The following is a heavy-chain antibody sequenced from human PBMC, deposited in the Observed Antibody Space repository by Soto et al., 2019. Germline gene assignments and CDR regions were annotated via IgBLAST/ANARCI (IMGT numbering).Heavy chain of an antibody. Sequence: GGSLRLSCAASGFTFSSYAMNWVRQAPGKGLEWVSAISNSGGSTYYADSGKGRFTISRDNSKNTLYLQMNSLRAEDTAVYYCAKIMSNYGSDYYYGMDVWGQGNTVTVSS. CDR3: AKIMSNYGSDYYYGMDV. CDR2: ISNSGGST. J-gene: IGHJ6*02. CDR1: GFTFSSYA. D-gene: IGHD4-4*01. V-gene: IGHV3-23*01.